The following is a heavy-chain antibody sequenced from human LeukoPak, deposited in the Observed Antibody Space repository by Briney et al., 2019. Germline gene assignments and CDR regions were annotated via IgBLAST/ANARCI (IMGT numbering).Heavy chain of an antibody. D-gene: IGHD2-2*02. CDR3: AKIGVVVPAAISADY. CDR1: GFTFSSYA. Sequence: GGSLRLSCAASGFTFSSYAMSWVRQAPGKGLEWVSAISGSGGSTYYADSVKGRFTISRDNSKNTLYLQMNSLRAEDTAVYYCAKIGVVVPAAISADYWGQGTLVTVSS. CDR2: ISGSGGST. V-gene: IGHV3-23*01. J-gene: IGHJ4*02.